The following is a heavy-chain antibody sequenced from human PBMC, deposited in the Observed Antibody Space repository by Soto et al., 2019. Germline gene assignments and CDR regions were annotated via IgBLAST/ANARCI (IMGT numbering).Heavy chain of an antibody. Sequence: GASVKVSCKASGGTFSSYAISWVRQAPGQGLEWMGGIIPIFGTANYAQKFQGRVTITADESTSTAYMELSSLRSEDTAVYYFARDRRDGNNSPQYYYGMDVWGQGTTVTVSS. J-gene: IGHJ6*02. CDR1: GGTFSSYA. V-gene: IGHV1-69*13. CDR3: ARDRRDGNNSPQYYYGMDV. CDR2: IIPIFGTA.